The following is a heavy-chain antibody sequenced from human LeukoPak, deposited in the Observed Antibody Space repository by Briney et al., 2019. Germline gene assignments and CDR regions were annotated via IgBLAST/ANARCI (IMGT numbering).Heavy chain of an antibody. D-gene: IGHD6-19*01. J-gene: IGHJ4*02. CDR2: IDSEGSST. CDR3: ARALRLAVNLDY. CDR1: GFRFSGYW. Sequence: GGSLRLSCAASGFRFSGYWMHWVSQAPGKGLVWVSHIDSEGSSTNYADSVKGRLTISRDNAKNTLYLQMNSLRAEDTAVYYCARALRLAVNLDYWGQGTLVTVSS. V-gene: IGHV3-74*01.